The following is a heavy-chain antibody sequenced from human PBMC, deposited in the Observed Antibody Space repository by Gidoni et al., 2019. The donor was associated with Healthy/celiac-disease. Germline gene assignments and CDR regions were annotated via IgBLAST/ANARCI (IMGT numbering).Heavy chain of an antibody. CDR1: GFTFSIYA. CDR2: ISGSGGSK. V-gene: IGHV3-23*01. CDR3: ANHRGGAPPYYYYYYMDV. Sequence: EVQLLESGGGLVQPGGSLRLSCAASGFTFSIYAMSGVRQAPGKGLEWVSAISGSGGSKYYAESVKGRFTISRDNSKNTRYLQMNSRRAEDTAVYYCANHRGGAPPYYYYYYMDVWGKGTTVTVSS. J-gene: IGHJ6*03. D-gene: IGHD3-16*01.